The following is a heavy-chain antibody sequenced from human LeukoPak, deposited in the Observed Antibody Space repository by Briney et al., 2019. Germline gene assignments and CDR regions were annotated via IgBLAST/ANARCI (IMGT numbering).Heavy chain of an antibody. D-gene: IGHD3-3*01. J-gene: IGHJ5*02. V-gene: IGHV1-8*03. CDR2: MNPNSGNT. CDR1: GYTFTSYG. CDR3: ARGRSYDFWSGYYTDHNWFDP. Sequence: GASVKVSCKASGYTFTSYGISWVRQATGQGLEWMGWMNPNSGNTGYAQKFQGRVTITRNTSISTAYMELSSLRSEDTAVYYCARGRSYDFWSGYYTDHNWFDPWGQGTLVTVSS.